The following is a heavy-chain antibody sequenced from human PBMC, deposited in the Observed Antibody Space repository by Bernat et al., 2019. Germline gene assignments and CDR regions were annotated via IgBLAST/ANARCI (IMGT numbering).Heavy chain of an antibody. CDR1: GFTVSSNY. CDR3: ARTGYSSSWF. D-gene: IGHD6-13*01. J-gene: IGHJ4*02. V-gene: IGHV3-53*01. CDR2: LYSGGTT. Sequence: EVQLVESGGGVIQPGGSLRLSCAASGFTVSSNYMSWVRQAPGKGLEWVSNLYSGGTTFYADSMKGRFTISRDNSKNTLYLKMNSLRAEDTAVYYCARTGYSSSWFWGQGTLVTVSS.